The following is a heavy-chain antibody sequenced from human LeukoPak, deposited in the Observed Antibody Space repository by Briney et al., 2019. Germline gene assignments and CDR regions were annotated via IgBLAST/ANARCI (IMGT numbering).Heavy chain of an antibody. CDR3: AKDQVTMVRGVIITHDAFDI. V-gene: IGHV3-48*01. Sequence: GGSLRLSCAASGFTFSSYAMNWVRQAPGKGLEWISFITSSSSTISYADSVKGRFTISRDNSKNTLYLQMNSLRAEDTAVYYCAKDQVTMVRGVIITHDAFDIWGQGTMVTVSS. CDR2: ITSSSSTI. CDR1: GFTFSSYA. J-gene: IGHJ3*02. D-gene: IGHD3-10*01.